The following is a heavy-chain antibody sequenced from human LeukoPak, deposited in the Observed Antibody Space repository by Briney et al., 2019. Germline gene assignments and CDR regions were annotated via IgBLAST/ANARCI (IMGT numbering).Heavy chain of an antibody. D-gene: IGHD2-2*02. Sequence: GGSLRLSCAASGFTVSSNYMSWVRQAPGKGLEWVSVIYSGGSTYYADSVKGRFTISRDNSKNTLYLQMNSLRAEDTAVYYCARGGNQLLYNPDYYMDVWGKGTTVTVSS. CDR1: GFTVSSNY. CDR2: IYSGGST. J-gene: IGHJ6*03. CDR3: ARGGNQLLYNPDYYMDV. V-gene: IGHV3-53*05.